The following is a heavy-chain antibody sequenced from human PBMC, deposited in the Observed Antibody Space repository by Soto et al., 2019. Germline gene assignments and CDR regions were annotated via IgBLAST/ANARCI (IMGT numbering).Heavy chain of an antibody. CDR3: AREGIAAAGPPSLYYYYGMDV. Sequence: ASVKVSCKASGYTFTSYAMHWVRQAPGQRLEWMGWINAGNGNTKYSQKFQGRVTITRDTSASTAYMELSSLRSEDTAVYYCAREGIAAAGPPSLYYYYGMDVWGQGTTVTVSS. J-gene: IGHJ6*02. CDR2: INAGNGNT. D-gene: IGHD6-13*01. CDR1: GYTFTSYA. V-gene: IGHV1-3*01.